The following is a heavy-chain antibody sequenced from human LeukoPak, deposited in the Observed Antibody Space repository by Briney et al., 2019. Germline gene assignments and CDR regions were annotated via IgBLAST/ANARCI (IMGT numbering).Heavy chain of an antibody. CDR1: GGTFSSYA. CDR2: IIPIFGTA. V-gene: IGHV1-69*13. Sequence: SVKVSCKASGGTFSSYAISWVRQAPGQGLEWMGGIIPIFGTANYAQKFQGRVTITADESTSTAYMELSSLRSEDTAVYYCAREGFWSGYHFDYWAREPWSPSPQ. D-gene: IGHD3-3*01. CDR3: AREGFWSGYHFDY. J-gene: IGHJ4*02.